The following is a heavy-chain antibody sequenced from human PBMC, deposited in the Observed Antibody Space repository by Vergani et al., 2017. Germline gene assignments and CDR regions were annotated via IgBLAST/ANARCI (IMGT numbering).Heavy chain of an antibody. CDR3: ARGGYYYDSSGRRLDV. V-gene: IGHV4-4*07. J-gene: IGHJ6*02. CDR2: IYTSGSP. Sequence: QVQLQESGPGLVKPSETLSLTCTVSGGSISTYYWSWIRQPAGKGLEGIGRIYTSGSPNYNPSLKSRVTMSVDTSKNQFSLRLSSVTAADTAVYYCARGGYYYDSSGRRLDVWGQGTTVTVSS. CDR1: GGSISTYY. D-gene: IGHD3-22*01.